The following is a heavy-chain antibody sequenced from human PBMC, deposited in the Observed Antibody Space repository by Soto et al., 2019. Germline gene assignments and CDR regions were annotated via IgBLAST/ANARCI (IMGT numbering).Heavy chain of an antibody. D-gene: IGHD5-12*01. CDR3: ARDRPARASGYPLSPPYYYYVMDV. V-gene: IGHV4-59*01. CDR1: GGSIISYC. J-gene: IGHJ6*02. CDR2: IYYNGST. Sequence: SETLSLTCTVSGGSIISYCWIWIRHPPVKGMEWIVYIYYNGSTNYNPSLKSRVTISVDTSKNQFSLKLSSVTAADTAVYYCARDRPARASGYPLSPPYYYYVMDVWGQGTTVTVSS.